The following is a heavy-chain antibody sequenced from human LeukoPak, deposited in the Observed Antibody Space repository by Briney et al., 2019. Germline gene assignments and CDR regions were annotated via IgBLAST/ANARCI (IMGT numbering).Heavy chain of an antibody. CDR2: IYYTGST. CDR3: ARATWNGYMFDY. J-gene: IGHJ4*02. Sequence: SETLSLTCTVSGGSVSDYYWSWIRQSPGKGLEWIGYIYYTGSTSYSPSLRSRVTMSADTSKNQFSLKLSSVTAADTAVYYCARATWNGYMFDYWGQGSLVTVTS. D-gene: IGHD5-24*01. CDR1: GGSVSDYY. V-gene: IGHV4-59*02.